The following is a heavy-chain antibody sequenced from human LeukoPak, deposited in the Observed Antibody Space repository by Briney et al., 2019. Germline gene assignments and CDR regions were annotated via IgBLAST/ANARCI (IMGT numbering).Heavy chain of an antibody. CDR3: ASVNLGYFDY. Sequence: SVKVSCKASGGTFSSYAISWVRQAPGQGLEWMGGIIPIFGTANYAQKFQGRVTITAGESTSTAYMELSSLRSEDTAVYYCASVNLGYFDYWGQGTLVTVSS. J-gene: IGHJ4*02. D-gene: IGHD7-27*01. CDR1: GGTFSSYA. CDR2: IIPIFGTA. V-gene: IGHV1-69*13.